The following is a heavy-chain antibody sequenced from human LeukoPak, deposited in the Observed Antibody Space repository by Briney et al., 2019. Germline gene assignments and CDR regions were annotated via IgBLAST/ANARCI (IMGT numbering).Heavy chain of an antibody. D-gene: IGHD6-6*01. CDR3: ARERSSSSSFFDY. CDR2: IKQDGSEK. J-gene: IGHJ4*02. CDR1: GFTLSSYW. V-gene: IGHV3-7*01. Sequence: GGSLRLSCAASGFTLSSYWMSWVRQAPGKGLEWVANIKQDGSEKYYVDSVKGRFTISRDNAKNSLYLRMNSLRAEDTAVYYCARERSSSSSFFDYWGQGTLVTVSS.